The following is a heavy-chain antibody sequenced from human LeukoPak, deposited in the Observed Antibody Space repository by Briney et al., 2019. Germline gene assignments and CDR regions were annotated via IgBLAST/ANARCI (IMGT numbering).Heavy chain of an antibody. CDR1: GFTFDEYG. D-gene: IGHD3-16*01. J-gene: IGHJ6*03. CDR2: INWNGGSS. Sequence: GGSLRLSCAASGFTFDEYGMNWVRQVPGKGLEWVSTINWNGGSSSYADSVKGRFTISRDNAKNSLYLQMNSLRAEDTALYYCARAIQPYTGNHHYYYMDVWGKGTSVTVSS. V-gene: IGHV3-20*04. CDR3: ARAIQPYTGNHHYYYMDV.